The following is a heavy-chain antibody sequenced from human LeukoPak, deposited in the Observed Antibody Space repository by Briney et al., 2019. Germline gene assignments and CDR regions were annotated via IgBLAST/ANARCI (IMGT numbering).Heavy chain of an antibody. CDR2: IYGAGNT. D-gene: IGHD6-13*01. J-gene: IGHJ4*02. CDR1: GVTVSTSY. Sequence: AGGSLRLSCAASGVTVSTSYMIWVRQAPGKGLEWVSVIYGAGNTYYADSVKGRFTISRDDSKNTLSLQMTSLRAADMAIYYCARDSTTWSRAGYWGQGTLVTVSS. CDR3: ARDSTTWSRAGY. V-gene: IGHV3-53*01.